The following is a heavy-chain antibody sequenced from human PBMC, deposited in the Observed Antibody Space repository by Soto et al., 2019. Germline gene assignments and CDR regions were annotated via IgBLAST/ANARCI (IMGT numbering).Heavy chain of an antibody. J-gene: IGHJ4*02. D-gene: IGHD2-15*01. CDR3: VRHYCDGGNCYQFDH. CDR2: ISSRATT. Sequence: SETLSLTCTVSGGSISSDYCSWIRQSPGKGLEWIGVISSRATTNYNPSLKSRAIVSIDTSKNQFSLKLFSVAAADTAVYYCVRHYCDGGNCYQFDHWGQGTPVTVSS. V-gene: IGHV4-59*08. CDR1: GGSISSDY.